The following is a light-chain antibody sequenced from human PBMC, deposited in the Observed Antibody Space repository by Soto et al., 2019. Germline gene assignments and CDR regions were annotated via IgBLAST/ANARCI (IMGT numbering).Light chain of an antibody. CDR3: SSYSSSSTLYV. J-gene: IGLJ1*01. Sequence: QSALTQPASVSGSPGQSITISCTGTSSDVGAYNYVSWYQQHPGKGPKLIIYEVSNRPSGVSNRFSGSKSGITASLTISGLQAEDEADYSCSSYSSSSTLYVFGTGTKLTVL. CDR2: EVS. V-gene: IGLV2-14*01. CDR1: SSDVGAYNY.